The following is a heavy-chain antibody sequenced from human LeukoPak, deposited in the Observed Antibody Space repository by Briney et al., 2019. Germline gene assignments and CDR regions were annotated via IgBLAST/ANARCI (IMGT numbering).Heavy chain of an antibody. Sequence: PSETLSLTCTVSGGSISSYYWSWIRQPPGKGLEWIGYIYYSGSTNYNPSLKSRVTISVDTSKNQFSLKLSSVTAADTAVYYCAIHSGWPTIYNYWGQGTLVTVSS. J-gene: IGHJ4*02. CDR1: GGSISSYY. CDR2: IYYSGST. D-gene: IGHD5-12*01. V-gene: IGHV4-59*12. CDR3: AIHSGWPTIYNY.